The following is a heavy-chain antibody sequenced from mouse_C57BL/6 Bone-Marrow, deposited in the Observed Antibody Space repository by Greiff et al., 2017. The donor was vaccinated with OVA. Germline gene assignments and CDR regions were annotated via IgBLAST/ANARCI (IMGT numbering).Heavy chain of an antibody. D-gene: IGHD1-1*01. CDR2: ISYDGSN. CDR3: ARDLLLDY. J-gene: IGHJ2*01. Sequence: VQLQQSGPGLVKPSQSLSLTCSVTGYSITSGYYWNWIRQFPGNKLEWMGYISYDGSNNYNPSLKNRISITRDTSKNQFFLKLNSVTTEDTATYYCARDLLLDYWGKGTTLTVSS. CDR1: GYSITSGYY. V-gene: IGHV3-6*01.